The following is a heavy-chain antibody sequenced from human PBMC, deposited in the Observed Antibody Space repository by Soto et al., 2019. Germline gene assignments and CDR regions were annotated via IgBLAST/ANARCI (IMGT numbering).Heavy chain of an antibody. CDR1: GFMFKSYV. Sequence: QLQLVESGGGVVQPGTSLRLSCTASGFMFKSYVMHWVRQAPGKGLERVALTSYDGNNKYYGDSVKGRFTVVRDNSKNPLHLQMDSLRPEGTALYYCARWGTTGGFALWGQGTLVSVSS. V-gene: IGHV3-30*05. CDR3: ARWGTTGGFAL. J-gene: IGHJ4*02. D-gene: IGHD3-16*01. CDR2: TSYDGNNK.